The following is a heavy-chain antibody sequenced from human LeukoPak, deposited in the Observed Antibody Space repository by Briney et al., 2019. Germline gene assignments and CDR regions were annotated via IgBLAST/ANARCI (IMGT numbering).Heavy chain of an antibody. J-gene: IGHJ4*02. CDR2: INHSGST. V-gene: IGHV4-34*01. D-gene: IGHD6-13*01. CDR1: GGSFSDYY. CDR3: AVSSWYFDY. Sequence: PSETLSLTCAVYGGSFSDYYWSWIRQPPGKGLEWIGEINHSGSTNYNPSFKSRVTISVDTSKNQFSLKLSSVTAADTAVYYCAVSSWYFDYWGQGTLVTVSS.